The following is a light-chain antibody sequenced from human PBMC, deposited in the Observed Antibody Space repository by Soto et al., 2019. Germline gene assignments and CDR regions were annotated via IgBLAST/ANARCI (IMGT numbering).Light chain of an antibody. J-gene: IGKJ1*01. Sequence: DIQLTQSPSTLSASVGDRVTITCRASQTVNNWLAWYQQKPGKAPKLLISKASSLESGVPSRFSGSGSGSEFTLTISRLQPDDVTTYYCQQYNTYSIFGQGTKVEIK. CDR3: QQYNTYSI. V-gene: IGKV1-5*03. CDR1: QTVNNW. CDR2: KAS.